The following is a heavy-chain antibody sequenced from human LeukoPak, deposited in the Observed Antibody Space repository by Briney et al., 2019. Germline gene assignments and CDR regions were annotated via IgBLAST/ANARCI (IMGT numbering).Heavy chain of an antibody. J-gene: IGHJ4*02. D-gene: IGHD3-3*01. CDR3: ASEGDFWSGYRY. Sequence: PGGSLRLSRGVSGFTFSNHWALCVRAAPGRGLGWVSHLHRDGCRTIYTDSVEGRLTISRDNAKNTLYLQMNSLRAEDTSVYYCASEGDFWSGYRYWGQGTLVTVSS. CDR1: GFTFSNHW. CDR2: LHRDGCRT. V-gene: IGHV3-74*01.